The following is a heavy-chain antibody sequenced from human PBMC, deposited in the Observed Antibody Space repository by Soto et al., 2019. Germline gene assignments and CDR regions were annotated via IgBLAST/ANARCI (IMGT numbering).Heavy chain of an antibody. D-gene: IGHD2-15*01. J-gene: IGHJ5*02. CDR3: ARAPLYCSGGSCYSGMSWFDP. CDR1: GYTFTSYC. Sequence: ASVKVSCKASGYTFTSYCISWVRQAPGQGLEWMGWISAYNGNTNYAQKLQGRVTMTTDTSTSTAYMELRSLRSDDTAVYYCARAPLYCSGGSCYSGMSWFDPWGQGTLVTVSS. V-gene: IGHV1-18*01. CDR2: ISAYNGNT.